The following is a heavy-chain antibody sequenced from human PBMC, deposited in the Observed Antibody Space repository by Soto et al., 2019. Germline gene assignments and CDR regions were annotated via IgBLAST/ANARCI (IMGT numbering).Heavy chain of an antibody. V-gene: IGHV2-5*02. Sequence: QITLKESGPTLVKPTQALALTCTFSGFSLTTTGVGVGWVRQPPGKALEWLALIYWDDDKRSRPSLKSRLSITKDTSRNQVVLTLTNMDHVETATYFCARRRGGYNWDDAHFDYWGQGALVTVSS. CDR1: GFSLTTTGVG. CDR2: IYWDDDK. J-gene: IGHJ4*02. D-gene: IGHD1-20*01. CDR3: ARRRGGYNWDDAHFDY.